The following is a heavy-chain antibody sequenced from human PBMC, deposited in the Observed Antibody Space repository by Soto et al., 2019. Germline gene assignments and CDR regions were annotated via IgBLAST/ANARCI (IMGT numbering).Heavy chain of an antibody. J-gene: IGHJ4*02. D-gene: IGHD3-10*01. CDR3: AKASSQNFGSSFHNAY. CDR1: RYTFAGRY. V-gene: IGHV1-2*02. Sequence: ASVKVSWKASRYTFAGRYPHWVRQSPELGLEWMGWINPNSGGTNYAQKFQDRVTMTRDTSISTAYMELRWLTSDETAVYYCAKASSQNFGSSFHNAYWRQGTLVT. CDR2: INPNSGGT.